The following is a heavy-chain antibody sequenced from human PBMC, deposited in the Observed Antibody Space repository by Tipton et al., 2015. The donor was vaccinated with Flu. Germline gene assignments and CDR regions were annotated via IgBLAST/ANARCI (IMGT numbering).Heavy chain of an antibody. CDR1: GFTFSSYS. J-gene: IGHJ4*02. CDR2: ISSSSSYI. D-gene: IGHD3-22*01. V-gene: IGHV3-21*01. Sequence: SLRLSCAASGFTFSSYSMNWVRQAPGKGLEWVSSISSSSSYIYYADSVKGRFTISRDNAKNSLYLQMNSLRAEDTAVYYCARDLYDSSGYLNWGQGTLVTVSS. CDR3: ARDLYDSSGYLN.